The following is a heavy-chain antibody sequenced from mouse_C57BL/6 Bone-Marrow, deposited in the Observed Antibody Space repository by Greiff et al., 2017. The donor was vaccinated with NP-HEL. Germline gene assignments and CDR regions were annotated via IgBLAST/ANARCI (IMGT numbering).Heavy chain of an antibody. CDR3: ARSLITTVVPRAY. J-gene: IGHJ3*01. CDR2: IHPNSGST. D-gene: IGHD1-1*01. V-gene: IGHV1-64*01. CDR1: GYTFTSYW. Sequence: QVQLQQSGAELVKPGASVKLSCKASGYTFTSYWMHWVKQRPGQGLEWIGMIHPNSGSTNYNEKFKSKATLTVAKSSSTAYMQISSLTSEDSAVYYCARSLITTVVPRAYWGQGTLVTVSA.